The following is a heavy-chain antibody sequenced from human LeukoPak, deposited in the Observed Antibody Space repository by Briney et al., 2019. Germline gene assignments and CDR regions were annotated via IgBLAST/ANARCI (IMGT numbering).Heavy chain of an antibody. D-gene: IGHD1-26*01. J-gene: IGHJ5*02. CDR1: GFTFSSYS. V-gene: IGHV3-21*04. CDR3: AKDSGGSYYEDWFDP. Sequence: GGSLRLSCAASGFTFSSYSMNWVRQAPGKGLEWVSSISSSSSYIYYADSVKGRFTISRDNAKNSLYLQMNSLRAEDTALYYCAKDSGGSYYEDWFDPWGQGTLVTVSS. CDR2: ISSSSSYI.